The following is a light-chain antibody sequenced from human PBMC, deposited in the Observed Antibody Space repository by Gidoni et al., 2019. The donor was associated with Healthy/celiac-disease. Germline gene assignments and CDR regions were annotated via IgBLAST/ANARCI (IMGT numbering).Light chain of an antibody. J-gene: IGKJ3*01. CDR3: QQSYSTPPFT. CDR2: AAS. V-gene: IGKV1-39*01. Sequence: DIQMTQSPSSLSASVGDRVTITCRASQSISSYLNWYQQKPGKAPKLLIYAASSLQSGVPSRFSGSGSGTDFTLPISSLQPEDFATYYCQQSYSTPPFTFGPGTKVEIK. CDR1: QSISSY.